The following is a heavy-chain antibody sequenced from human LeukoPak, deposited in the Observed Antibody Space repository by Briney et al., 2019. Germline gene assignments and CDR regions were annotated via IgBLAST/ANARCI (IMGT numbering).Heavy chain of an antibody. D-gene: IGHD6-19*01. CDR2: VYTSGTT. CDR1: GGSISGYY. CDR3: ARSTGWSSDLFDY. Sequence: PSETLSLTCTVSGGSISGYYWNWIRQPAGKGLEWIGRVYTSGTTHYSPSLKSRITMSVDTSKNQFSLRLISVTAADTAVYYCARSTGWSSDLFDYWGQGALVTVSS. V-gene: IGHV4-4*07. J-gene: IGHJ4*02.